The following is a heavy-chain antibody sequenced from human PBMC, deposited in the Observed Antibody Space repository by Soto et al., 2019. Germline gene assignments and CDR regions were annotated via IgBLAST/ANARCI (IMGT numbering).Heavy chain of an antibody. D-gene: IGHD3-22*01. V-gene: IGHV1-45*02. CDR1: GYTFTYRY. Sequence: QMQLVQSGAEVKKTGSSVKVSCKASGYTFTYRYLHWVRQAPGQALEWMGWITPFNGNTNYAQKFQDRVTITRDRSMSTAYMELSSRRSEDTAMYYCWEDDSSGYGFDYWGQGTLVTGSS. CDR2: ITPFNGNT. CDR3: WEDDSSGYGFDY. J-gene: IGHJ4*02.